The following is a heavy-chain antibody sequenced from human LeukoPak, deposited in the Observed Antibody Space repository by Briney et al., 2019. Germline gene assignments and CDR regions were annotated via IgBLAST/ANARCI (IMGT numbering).Heavy chain of an antibody. D-gene: IGHD2-15*01. J-gene: IGHJ6*02. CDR2: INHSGST. Sequence: PSETLSLTCAVYGGSFSGYYWSWIRQPPGKGLEWIGEINHSGSTNYNPSLKSRVTISVDTSKNQFSLKLSSVTAADTAVYYCAREGTVVVAATSTYYYYGMDVWGQGTTVTVSS. CDR3: AREGTVVVAATSTYYYYGMDV. V-gene: IGHV4-34*01. CDR1: GGSFSGYY.